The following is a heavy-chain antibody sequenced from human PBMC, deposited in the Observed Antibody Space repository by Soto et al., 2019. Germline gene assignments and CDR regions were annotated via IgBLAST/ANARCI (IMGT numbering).Heavy chain of an antibody. Sequence: PSETLSLTCTVSGGSISSGGYYWSWIRQHPGKGLEWIGYIYYSGSTYYNPSLKSRVTISVDTSKNQFSLKLSSVTAADTAVYYCARDPVLLWFGGPRDYYYYYGMDVWGQGTTVTVSS. CDR3: ARDPVLLWFGGPRDYYYYYGMDV. CDR1: GGSISSGGYY. CDR2: IYYSGST. D-gene: IGHD3-10*01. J-gene: IGHJ6*02. V-gene: IGHV4-31*03.